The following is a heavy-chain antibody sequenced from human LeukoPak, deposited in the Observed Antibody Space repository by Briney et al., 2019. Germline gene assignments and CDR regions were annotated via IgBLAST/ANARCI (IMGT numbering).Heavy chain of an antibody. V-gene: IGHV1-8*01. Sequence: ASVKVSCKASGYTFTSYDIDWVRQATGQGLEWMGWMNPNSGNTGYAQKFQGRVTMTRNTSISTAYMELSSLRSEDTAVYYCAKDWAYFSSSWLTCFDYWGQGTLVTVSS. CDR1: GYTFTSYD. J-gene: IGHJ4*02. D-gene: IGHD6-13*01. CDR3: AKDWAYFSSSWLTCFDY. CDR2: MNPNSGNT.